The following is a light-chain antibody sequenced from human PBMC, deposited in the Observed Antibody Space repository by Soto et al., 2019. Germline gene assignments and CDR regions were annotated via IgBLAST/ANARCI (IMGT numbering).Light chain of an antibody. CDR2: DVS. J-gene: IGLJ2*01. Sequence: QSALTQPASVSGSPGQSITISCTGTSSDVGGYNYVSWYQQHPGKAPKLMIYDVSNRPSGVSNRFSGTKSGKTASLTISGRQAEDEADYYCSSYTSSSTRVVGGGTKVTVL. CDR3: SSYTSSSTRV. V-gene: IGLV2-14*01. CDR1: SSDVGGYNY.